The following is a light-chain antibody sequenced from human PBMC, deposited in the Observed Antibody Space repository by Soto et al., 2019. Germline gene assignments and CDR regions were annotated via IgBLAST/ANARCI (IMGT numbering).Light chain of an antibody. J-gene: IGKJ5*01. CDR1: QVIGNY. Sequence: DIQMTQSPSSLSASVGDRVTITCRASQVIGNYLAWYQQKPGKVPKLLIYGAYTLQSGVPSRFSGGGSGTDFTLTISSLQPEDVAIYYCQKYNSGLITFGQGTRLEIK. CDR2: GAY. V-gene: IGKV1-27*01. CDR3: QKYNSGLIT.